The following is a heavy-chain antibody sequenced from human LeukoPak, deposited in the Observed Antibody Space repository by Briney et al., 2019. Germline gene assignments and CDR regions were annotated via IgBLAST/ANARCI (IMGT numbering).Heavy chain of an antibody. CDR2: IYSGGST. V-gene: IGHV3-66*01. J-gene: IGHJ4*02. D-gene: IGHD5-18*01. CDR1: GFTFSSNY. Sequence: GGSLRLSCEASGFTFSSNYMSWVRQAPGKGLEWVSVIYSGGSTYYADSVKGRFTISRDNSKNTLYLQMNSLRAEDTAVYYCASRRVGTAMATGYDYWGQGTLVTVSS. CDR3: ASRRVGTAMATGYDY.